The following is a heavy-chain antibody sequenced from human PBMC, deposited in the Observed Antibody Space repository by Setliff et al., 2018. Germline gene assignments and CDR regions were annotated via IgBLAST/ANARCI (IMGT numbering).Heavy chain of an antibody. CDR3: ARGRNIAIRLLDS. D-gene: IGHD6-6*01. J-gene: IGHJ4*02. V-gene: IGHV4-4*02. CDR1: GGSISSSNW. CDR2: INHSGST. Sequence: SETLSLTCTVSGGSISSSNWWTWVRQPPGKGLEWIGEINHSGSTNYNPSLKSRVTISIDTSKDQFSLRMSSVSAADAAIYYCARGRNIAIRLLDSWGQGNLVTVSS.